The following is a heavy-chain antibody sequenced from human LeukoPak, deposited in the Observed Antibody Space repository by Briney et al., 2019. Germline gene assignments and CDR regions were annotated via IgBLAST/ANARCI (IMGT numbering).Heavy chain of an antibody. Sequence: GGSLRLSCVASGFSFSSYAMTWVRQAPGKGLEWVSSFSISGDSTYYADSVKGRFTISRDNFKNMLFLQMNSLRAEDTAVYYCAHANNFDYWGQGTLVTVSS. CDR2: FSISGDST. V-gene: IGHV3-23*01. J-gene: IGHJ4*02. CDR3: AHANNFDY. CDR1: GFSFSSYA.